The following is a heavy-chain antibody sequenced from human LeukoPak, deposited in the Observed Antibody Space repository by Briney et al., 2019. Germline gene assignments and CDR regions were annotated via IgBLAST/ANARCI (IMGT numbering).Heavy chain of an antibody. V-gene: IGHV1-18*01. CDR3: ARGGRGHFDY. CDR1: GYTFTAYH. Sequence: ASVKVSCKASGYTFTAYHINWVRQAPGQGLEWMGRINAYNGNTNYEQKLQGRVIMTTDTSTSTVYMELRSLRSDDTAVYYCARGGRGHFDYWGQGTLVTVSS. D-gene: IGHD3-10*01. CDR2: INAYNGNT. J-gene: IGHJ4*02.